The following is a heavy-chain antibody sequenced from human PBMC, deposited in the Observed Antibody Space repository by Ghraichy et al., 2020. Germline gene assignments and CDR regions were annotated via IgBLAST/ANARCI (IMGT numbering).Heavy chain of an antibody. V-gene: IGHV3-43*02. Sequence: GESLNISCAASGFTFDDYAMHWVRQAPGKGLEWVSLISGDGGSTYYADSVKGRFTISRDNSKNSLYLQMNSLRTEDTALYYCAKDIVVAAAGYDAFDIWGQGTMVTVSS. CDR1: GFTFDDYA. J-gene: IGHJ3*02. CDR2: ISGDGGST. D-gene: IGHD6-13*01. CDR3: AKDIVVAAAGYDAFDI.